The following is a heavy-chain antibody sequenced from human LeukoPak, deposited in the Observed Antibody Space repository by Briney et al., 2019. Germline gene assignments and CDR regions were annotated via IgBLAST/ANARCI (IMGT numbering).Heavy chain of an antibody. CDR1: GFTFSSYS. CDR3: ARDRLKSGFLSPSTMVRGPNLPNWFDP. J-gene: IGHJ5*02. V-gene: IGHV3-21*01. CDR2: ISSSSSYI. D-gene: IGHD3-10*01. Sequence: PGGSLRLSCAASGFTFSSYSMNWVRQAPGKGLEWVSSISSSSSYIYYADSVKGRFTTSRDNAKNSLYLQMNSLRAEDTAVYYCARDRLKSGFLSPSTMVRGPNLPNWFDPWGQGTLVTVSS.